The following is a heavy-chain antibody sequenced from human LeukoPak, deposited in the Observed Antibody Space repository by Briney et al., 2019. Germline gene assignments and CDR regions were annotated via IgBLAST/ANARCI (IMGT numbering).Heavy chain of an antibody. CDR2: ISGSGGST. CDR3: AKDRDIVVVPAAYAYFDY. V-gene: IGHV3-23*01. Sequence: PGGSLRLSCAASGFTFSSYAMSWVRQAPGKGLEWVSAISGSGGSTYYADSVKGRFTISRDNSKNTLYLQMNSLRAEDTAVYYRAKDRDIVVVPAAYAYFDYWGQGTLVTVSS. D-gene: IGHD2-2*01. CDR1: GFTFSSYA. J-gene: IGHJ4*02.